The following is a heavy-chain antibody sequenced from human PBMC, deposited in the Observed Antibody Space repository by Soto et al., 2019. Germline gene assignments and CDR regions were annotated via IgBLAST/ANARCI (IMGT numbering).Heavy chain of an antibody. Sequence: QVQLVQSGAEVKKPGASVKVSCRASGYTFSRFRIHWVRQAPGQGFEWMGIINPNDGSTTYAQKFQGRVTMTSDTSATTVEMELTGLRFEDAAVYFCVRDYCSSGTCYFHPWSPGTLVTVSS. CDR3: VRDYCSSGTCYFHP. CDR1: GYTFSRFR. J-gene: IGHJ1*01. D-gene: IGHD2-15*01. V-gene: IGHV1-46*01. CDR2: INPNDGST.